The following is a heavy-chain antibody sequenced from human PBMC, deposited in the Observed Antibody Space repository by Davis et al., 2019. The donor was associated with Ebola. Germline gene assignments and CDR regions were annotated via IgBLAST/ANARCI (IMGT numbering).Heavy chain of an antibody. J-gene: IGHJ3*01. D-gene: IGHD3/OR15-3a*01. CDR1: GFTVSSNY. CDR2: TRNKARSYTT. V-gene: IGHV3-72*01. Sequence: GESLKISCAASGFTVSSNYMDWVRQAPGKGLEWVARTRNKARSYTTEYAASVKGRFTISRDDSKNSVYLQMNSLKTEDTAVYFCARIGLSSFAFDLWGQGTMVTVSS. CDR3: ARIGLSSFAFDL.